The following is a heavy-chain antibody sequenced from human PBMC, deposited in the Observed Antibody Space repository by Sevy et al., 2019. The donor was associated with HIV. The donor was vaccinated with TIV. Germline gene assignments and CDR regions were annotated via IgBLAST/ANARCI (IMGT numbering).Heavy chain of an antibody. CDR2: MKQDGSEE. Sequence: GGSLRLSCAASGFSFSIYWMSWVRQAPGKGLEWVATMKQDGSEEDYVDSVKGRFTISRDNAKNSLFLQMNSLSAADTAVYYCVREGLGGYSYSLDYWGHGTLVTVSS. D-gene: IGHD5-18*01. CDR3: VREGLGGYSYSLDY. CDR1: GFSFSIYW. V-gene: IGHV3-7*01. J-gene: IGHJ4*01.